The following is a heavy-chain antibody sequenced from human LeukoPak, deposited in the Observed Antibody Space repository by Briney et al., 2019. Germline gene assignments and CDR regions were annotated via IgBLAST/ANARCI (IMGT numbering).Heavy chain of an antibody. CDR2: INPNSGGT. V-gene: IGHV1-2*04. D-gene: IGHD2-15*01. Sequence: GASVKVSCKASGYTFTGYYMHWVRQAPGQGLEWMGWINPNSGGTNYAQKFQGWVTMTRDTSISTAYMELSRLRSDDTAVYYCARARDRGRVFPNWFDPWGQGTLVTVSS. CDR3: ARARDRGRVFPNWFDP. CDR1: GYTFTGYY. J-gene: IGHJ5*02.